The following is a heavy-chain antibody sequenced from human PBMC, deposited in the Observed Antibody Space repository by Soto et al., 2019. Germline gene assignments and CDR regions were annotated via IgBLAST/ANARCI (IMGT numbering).Heavy chain of an antibody. J-gene: IGHJ5*02. CDR1: GFTFSSYG. Sequence: QVQLVESGGGVVQPGRSLRLSCAASGFTFSSYGMHWVRQAPGKGLEWVAVIWYDGSNKYYADSVKGRFTISRDNSKNTLYLQMNSLRAEDTAVYYCARGAPKYIAVVFTWVQGTLVTVSS. CDR2: IWYDGSNK. CDR3: ARGAPKYIAVVFT. D-gene: IGHD6-19*01. V-gene: IGHV3-33*01.